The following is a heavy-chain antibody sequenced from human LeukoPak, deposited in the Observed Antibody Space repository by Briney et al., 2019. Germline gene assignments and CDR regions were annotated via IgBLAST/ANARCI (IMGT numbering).Heavy chain of an antibody. CDR1: GGSISSSSYY. D-gene: IGHD3-22*01. CDR2: IYYSGST. CDR3: ARDELDDNDYYGMDV. V-gene: IGHV4-39*02. J-gene: IGHJ6*02. Sequence: SETLSLTCTVSGGSISSSSYYWGWIRQPPGKGLEWIGSIYYSGSTYYNPSLKSRVTISVDTSKNQFSLKLSSVTAADTAVYYCARDELDDNDYYGMDVWGQGTTVTVSS.